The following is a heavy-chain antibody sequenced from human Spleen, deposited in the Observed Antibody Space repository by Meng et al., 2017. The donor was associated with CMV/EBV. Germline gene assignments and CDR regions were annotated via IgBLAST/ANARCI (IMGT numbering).Heavy chain of an antibody. CDR2: ISSSSTYI. V-gene: IGHV3-21*01. D-gene: IGHD1-20*01. J-gene: IGHJ4*02. Sequence: GESLKISCAASEFTFSGYTMNWVRQAPGKGLEWVSSISSSSTYIYYADSLKGRFTISRDNAKNSLYLQMNSLRAEDTAVYYCARDLNNWNFDYWGQGTLVTVSS. CDR1: EFTFSGYT. CDR3: ARDLNNWNFDY.